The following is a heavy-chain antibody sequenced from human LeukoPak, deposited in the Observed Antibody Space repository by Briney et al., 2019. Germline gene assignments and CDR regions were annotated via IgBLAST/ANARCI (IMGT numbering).Heavy chain of an antibody. J-gene: IGHJ3*02. CDR3: ARTLSGSYRARAFDI. D-gene: IGHD1-26*01. Sequence: ASVKVSCKASGYTFTGYYMHWVRQAPGQGLEWMGWINPNSGGTNYAQKLQGRVTMTTDTSTSTAYMELRSLRSDDTAVYYCARTLSGSYRARAFDIWGQGTMVTVSS. CDR2: INPNSGGT. CDR1: GYTFTGYY. V-gene: IGHV1-2*02.